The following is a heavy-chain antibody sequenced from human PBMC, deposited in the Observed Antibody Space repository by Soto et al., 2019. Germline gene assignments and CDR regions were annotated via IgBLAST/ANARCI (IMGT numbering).Heavy chain of an antibody. V-gene: IGHV2-5*02. Sequence: QITLKESGPTLVKPTQTLTLTCTFSGFSLSTSGVGVGWIRQPPGKALEWLALIYWDDDKRYSPSLKSRLTIPEDTSKNQVALTMTNMDPVDTATYYCAHRQRTVYFDYWGQGTLVTVSS. J-gene: IGHJ4*02. CDR2: IYWDDDK. D-gene: IGHD4-17*01. CDR3: AHRQRTVYFDY. CDR1: GFSLSTSGVG.